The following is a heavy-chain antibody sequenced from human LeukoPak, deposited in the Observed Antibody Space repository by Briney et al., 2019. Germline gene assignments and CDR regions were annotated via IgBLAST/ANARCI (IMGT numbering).Heavy chain of an antibody. Sequence: SETLSLTCAVSGYSISSGYYWGWIRPPPGKGLEWIGSIYHSGSTYYNPSLKSRVTISVDTSKNQFSLKLSSVTAADTAVYYCARAVSGYDLFDYWGQGALVTVSS. CDR3: ARAVSGYDLFDY. J-gene: IGHJ4*02. D-gene: IGHD5-12*01. CDR2: IYHSGST. V-gene: IGHV4-38-2*01. CDR1: GYSISSGYY.